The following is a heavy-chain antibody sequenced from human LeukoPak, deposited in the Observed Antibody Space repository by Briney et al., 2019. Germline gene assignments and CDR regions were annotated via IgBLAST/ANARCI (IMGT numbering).Heavy chain of an antibody. CDR3: AKVSSSGWPWTLFDY. CDR2: ISGSGGST. V-gene: IGHV3-23*01. J-gene: IGHJ4*02. D-gene: IGHD6-19*01. CDR1: GFTFSSYA. Sequence: GGSLRLSCAASGFTFSSYAMSWVRQAPGKGLEWVSAISGSGGSTYYADSVKGRFTIPRDNSKNTLYLQMNSLRAEDTAVYYCAKVSSSGWPWTLFDYWGQGTLVTVSS.